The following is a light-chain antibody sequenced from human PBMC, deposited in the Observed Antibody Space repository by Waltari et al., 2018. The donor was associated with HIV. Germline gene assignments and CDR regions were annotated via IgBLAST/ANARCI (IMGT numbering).Light chain of an antibody. CDR3: GTWDSSLNAGV. CDR2: DND. J-gene: IGLJ3*02. CDR1: SSNLANNY. Sequence: QSMLTQPPSVSAAPGQKVTISCSGSSSNLANNYRSWYQHLPGAAPKPVIYDNDNRPSGMPDRFSGSKSGASATLVITGLQTGDEGDYYCGTWDSSLNAGVFGGGTKLTVL. V-gene: IGLV1-51*01.